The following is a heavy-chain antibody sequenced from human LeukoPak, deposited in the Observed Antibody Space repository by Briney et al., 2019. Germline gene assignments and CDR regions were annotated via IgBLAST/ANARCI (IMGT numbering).Heavy chain of an antibody. J-gene: IGHJ4*02. V-gene: IGHV4-38-2*02. D-gene: IGHD3-16*01. CDR1: DYSISSDYY. CDR2: IYHTGST. Sequence: PSETLSLTCTVSDYSISSDYYWGWIRQPPGKGLEWIGVIYHTGSTYYNPSLKSRVTISVDTSNNQFSLKLSSVTAADTAVYYCARDHTFMGYDYVWGSYFDYWGQGTLVTVSS. CDR3: ARDHTFMGYDYVWGSYFDY.